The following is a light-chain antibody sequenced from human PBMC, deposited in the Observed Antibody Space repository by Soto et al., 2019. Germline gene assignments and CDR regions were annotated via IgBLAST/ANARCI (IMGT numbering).Light chain of an antibody. V-gene: IGKV3-15*01. J-gene: IGKJ1*01. CDR1: QSVSNT. CDR3: QQYYNWPRT. Sequence: EIVMTQSPATLSVSPGERATLSCRASQSVSNTLAWYQQIPGQAPRLLIYGASTRTTGIPARFSGSGSGTEFTLTISSLQSEDFAVYYCQQYYNWPRTFGQGTKVEIK. CDR2: GAS.